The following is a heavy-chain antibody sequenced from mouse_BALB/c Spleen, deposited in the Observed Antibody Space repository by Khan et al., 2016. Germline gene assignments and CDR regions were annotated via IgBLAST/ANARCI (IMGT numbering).Heavy chain of an antibody. CDR1: GFNIKDTY. J-gene: IGHJ3*01. Sequence: VQLKQSGAELVKPGASVKLSCTASGFNIKDTYMHWVKQRPEQGLEWIGRIDPANGNTKYDPKFQGKATITADTSSNTAYLQLSRQTSEATAVYYCARSTYDYDVGFAYWGQGTLVTVSA. D-gene: IGHD2-4*01. CDR3: ARSTYDYDVGFAY. CDR2: IDPANGNT. V-gene: IGHV14-3*02.